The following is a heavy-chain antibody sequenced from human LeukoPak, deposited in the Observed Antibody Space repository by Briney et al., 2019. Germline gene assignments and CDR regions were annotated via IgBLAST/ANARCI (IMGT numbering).Heavy chain of an antibody. D-gene: IGHD2-15*01. Sequence: GESLKISCKGSGYSFTNYWIGWVRQMPGKGLEWMGIIYPGGSDPRYSPSFQGQVTISADKSISTAYLQWSSLKASDTAMYYCASHVREDTPFLAYWGRGTLVTVSS. CDR3: ASHVREDTPFLAY. V-gene: IGHV5-51*01. CDR2: IYPGGSDP. CDR1: GYSFTNYW. J-gene: IGHJ4*02.